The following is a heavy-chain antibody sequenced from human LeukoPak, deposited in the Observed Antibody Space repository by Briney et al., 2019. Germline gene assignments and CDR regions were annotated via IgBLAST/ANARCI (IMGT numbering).Heavy chain of an antibody. CDR2: INHSGST. D-gene: IGHD3-22*01. V-gene: IGHV4-34*01. J-gene: IGHJ4*02. Sequence: SETLSLTCAVYGGSFSGYYWSWLRQPPGKGLEWIGEINHSGSTNYNPSLKSRVTISVDTSKNQFSLKLSSVTAADTAVYYCARRYYYDSSGYYHYFDYWGQGTLVTVSS. CDR3: ARRYYYDSSGYYHYFDY. CDR1: GGSFSGYY.